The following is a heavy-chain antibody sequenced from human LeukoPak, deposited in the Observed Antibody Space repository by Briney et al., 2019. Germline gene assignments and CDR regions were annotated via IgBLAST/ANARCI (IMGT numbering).Heavy chain of an antibody. CDR1: GFTFSSYS. Sequence: GGSLRLSCAASGFTFSSYSMNWVRQAPGKGLEWVSSISSSSSYIYYADSVKGRFTISRDNAKNSLYLQMNSLRAEDTAVYYCARDPPIQRYSYGAGRLNYFDYWGQGTLVTVSS. D-gene: IGHD5-18*01. V-gene: IGHV3-21*01. J-gene: IGHJ4*02. CDR2: ISSSSSYI. CDR3: ARDPPIQRYSYGAGRLNYFDY.